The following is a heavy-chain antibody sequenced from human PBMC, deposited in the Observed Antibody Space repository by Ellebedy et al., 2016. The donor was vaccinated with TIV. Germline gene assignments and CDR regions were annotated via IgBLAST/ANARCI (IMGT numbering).Heavy chain of an antibody. CDR3: ARGAVWGVIVIPDY. V-gene: IGHV1-8*01. CDR2: MNPNSGNT. Sequence: ASVKVSCKASGYTFTSYDINWVRQATGQGLEWMGWMNPNSGNTSYAQKFQGRVTMTRNTSISTAYMELSSLRTEDTAVYYCARGAVWGVIVIPDYWGQGTLVTVSS. CDR1: GYTFTSYD. J-gene: IGHJ4*02. D-gene: IGHD3-16*02.